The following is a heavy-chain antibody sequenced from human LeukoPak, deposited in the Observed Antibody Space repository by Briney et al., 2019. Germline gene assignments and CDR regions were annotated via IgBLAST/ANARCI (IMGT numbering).Heavy chain of an antibody. CDR1: GYTFTSYY. V-gene: IGHV1-46*01. CDR3: ARVYSSSSPFDY. J-gene: IGHJ4*02. D-gene: IGHD6-6*01. CDR2: INPSGGST. Sequence: ASVKVSFKAAGYTFTSYYMHWVRQAPGQGLEWMGIINPSGGSTIYAQKFQGRVTMTRDTSTSTVYMELSSLRSEDTAVYYCARVYSSSSPFDYWGQGTLVTVSS.